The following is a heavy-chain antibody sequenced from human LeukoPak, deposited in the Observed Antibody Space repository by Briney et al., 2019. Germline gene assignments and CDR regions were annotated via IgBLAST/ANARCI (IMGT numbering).Heavy chain of an antibody. D-gene: IGHD2-15*01. Sequence: SQTLSLTCAVSGGSISSGGYSWRWIRQPPGKGLEWIGYIYHSGSTYYNPSLKSRVTISVDRSKNQFSLKLSSVTAADTAVYYCARDHRVGYYYMDVWGKGTTVTVSS. V-gene: IGHV4-30-2*01. CDR3: ARDHRVGYYYMDV. CDR2: IYHSGST. CDR1: GGSISSGGYS. J-gene: IGHJ6*03.